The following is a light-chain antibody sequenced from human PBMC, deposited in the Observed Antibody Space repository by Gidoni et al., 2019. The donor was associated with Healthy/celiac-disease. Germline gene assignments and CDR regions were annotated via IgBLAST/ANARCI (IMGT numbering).Light chain of an antibody. Sequence: EIVLTQSPATMSLSPGERATLSCRASQSVSSYLAWYQQKPGQAPRLLIYDASKRATGIPARFSGSVSGTDFTLTIRSLEPEDFAVYYCQQRSNWPPTFGQGTRLEIK. CDR1: QSVSSY. J-gene: IGKJ5*01. CDR2: DAS. V-gene: IGKV3-11*01. CDR3: QQRSNWPPT.